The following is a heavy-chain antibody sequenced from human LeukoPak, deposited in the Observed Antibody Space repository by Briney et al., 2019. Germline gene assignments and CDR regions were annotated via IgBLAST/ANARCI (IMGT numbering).Heavy chain of an antibody. J-gene: IGHJ4*02. Sequence: SETLSLTSTVSGGSISSFYCSWIRQPPGKGLGWIGYIYYSGSTNYNPSLKRRVTISVDSSKNQFSLKLSSVTAADTAGYYCASEDRGSYFDYWGQGTRVTVSS. V-gene: IGHV4-59*01. CDR2: IYYSGST. CDR3: ASEDRGSYFDY. CDR1: GGSISSFY. D-gene: IGHD3-10*01.